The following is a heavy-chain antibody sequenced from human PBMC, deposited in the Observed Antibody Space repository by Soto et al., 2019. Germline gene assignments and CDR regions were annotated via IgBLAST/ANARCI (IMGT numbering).Heavy chain of an antibody. J-gene: IGHJ5*02. V-gene: IGHV1-8*01. Sequence: WASVKVSCKASGYTFTSYDINWVRQATGQGLEWMGWMNPNSGNTGYAQKFQGRVTMTRNTSISTAYMELSSLRSEDTAVYYCARGSAAAGPNWFDPWGQGTLVTVSS. CDR3: ARGSAAAGPNWFDP. CDR2: MNPNSGNT. D-gene: IGHD6-13*01. CDR1: GYTFTSYD.